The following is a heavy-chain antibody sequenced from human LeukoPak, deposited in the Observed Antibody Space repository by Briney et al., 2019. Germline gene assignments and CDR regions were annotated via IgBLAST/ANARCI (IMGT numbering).Heavy chain of an antibody. V-gene: IGHV4-61*02. CDR3: ARGFDPRFLEWLVSHDAFDI. Sequence: SQTLCLTCTVSGGSISSGSYYWSWIRQPAGKGLEWIGRIYTSGSTNYNPSLKSRVTISVDTSKNQFSLKLSSVTAADTAVYYCARGFDPRFLEWLVSHDAFDIWGQGTMVTVSS. CDR2: IYTSGST. CDR1: GGSISSGSYY. D-gene: IGHD3-3*01. J-gene: IGHJ3*02.